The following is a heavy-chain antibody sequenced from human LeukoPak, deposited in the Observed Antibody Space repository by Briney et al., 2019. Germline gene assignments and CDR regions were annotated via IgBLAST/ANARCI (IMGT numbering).Heavy chain of an antibody. CDR3: ARGGAYYYGSGSPGPYYFDY. Sequence: SETLSLTCTVSGGSISSYYWSWIRQPPGKGLEWIGYIYYSGSTYYNPSLKSRVTISVDTSKNQFSLKLSSVTAADTAVYYCARGGAYYYGSGSPGPYYFDYWGQGTLVTVSS. CDR1: GGSISSYY. CDR2: IYYSGST. V-gene: IGHV4-59*12. D-gene: IGHD3-10*01. J-gene: IGHJ4*02.